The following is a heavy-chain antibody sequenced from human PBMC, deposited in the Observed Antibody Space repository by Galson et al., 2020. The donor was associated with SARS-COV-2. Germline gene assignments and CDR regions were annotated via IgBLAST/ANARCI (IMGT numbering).Heavy chain of an antibody. CDR3: ARLHYGEYAPEAFDI. CDR2: ISHSGGT. Sequence: SQTLSLPRAVPGTSISSSYYSWNSIRQPPGKGLEWIGYISHSGGTYYNPSLKSRVTISGDRSKNQFSLRLSSVTAADTAVYYCARLHYGEYAPEAFDIWGPGTRVTVAS. J-gene: IGHJ3*02. D-gene: IGHD4-17*01. V-gene: IGHV4-30-2*01. CDR1: GTSISSSYYS.